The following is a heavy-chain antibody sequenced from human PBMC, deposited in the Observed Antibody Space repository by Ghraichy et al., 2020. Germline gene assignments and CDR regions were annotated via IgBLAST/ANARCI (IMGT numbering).Heavy chain of an antibody. CDR2: IKSNTDGGTI. Sequence: GGSLRLSCAASGFTFSNAWMNWVRQAPGKGLEWVGRIKSNTDGGTIDYAAPVKGRFTISRDDSKNTLYLQMSSLKTEDTAEYYCATDGLLWFGEAPEHGAYYYYMDVWGRGTTVTVSS. CDR3: ATDGLLWFGEAPEHGAYYYYMDV. CDR1: GFTFSNAW. V-gene: IGHV3-15*01. J-gene: IGHJ6*03. D-gene: IGHD3-10*01.